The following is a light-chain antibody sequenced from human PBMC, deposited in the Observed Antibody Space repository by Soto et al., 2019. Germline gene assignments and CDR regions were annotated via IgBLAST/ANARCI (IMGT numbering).Light chain of an antibody. CDR1: QSVSSSY. Sequence: EIVLTQSPGTLSLSPGERATLSCRASQSVSSSYLAWYQQKPGQAPRLLIYGASSRATGIPDRFSGSRSGTDFTLTISRLEPEDFAVYYCQQYGSSVTFGQGTKLEIK. J-gene: IGKJ2*01. CDR3: QQYGSSVT. CDR2: GAS. V-gene: IGKV3-20*01.